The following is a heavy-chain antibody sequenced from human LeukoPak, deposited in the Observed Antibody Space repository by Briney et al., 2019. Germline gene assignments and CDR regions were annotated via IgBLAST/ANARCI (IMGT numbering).Heavy chain of an antibody. CDR2: ISGSGGST. CDR3: AKDLSDGDY. J-gene: IGHJ4*02. V-gene: IGHV3-23*01. D-gene: IGHD5-24*01. Sequence: ETLSLTCTVSGGSISSYYWSWVRQAPGKGLEWVSAISGSGGSTYYADSVKGRFTISRDNSKNTLYLQMNSLRAEDTAVYYCAKDLSDGDYWGQGTLVTVSS. CDR1: GGSISSYY.